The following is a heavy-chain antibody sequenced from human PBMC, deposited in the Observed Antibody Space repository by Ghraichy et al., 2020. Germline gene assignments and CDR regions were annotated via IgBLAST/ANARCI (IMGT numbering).Heavy chain of an antibody. Sequence: GGSLRLSCAASGFTFSTYWMHWVRQAPGKGPVWVSRINSDGSDAGYADSVKGRFTIFRDNAKNTVYLQMNSLRAEDTAVYYCARGCGGDTCYSPDYWGQGTLVTVSS. CDR2: INSDGSDA. D-gene: IGHD2-15*01. CDR3: ARGCGGDTCYSPDY. CDR1: GFTFSTYW. J-gene: IGHJ4*02. V-gene: IGHV3-74*01.